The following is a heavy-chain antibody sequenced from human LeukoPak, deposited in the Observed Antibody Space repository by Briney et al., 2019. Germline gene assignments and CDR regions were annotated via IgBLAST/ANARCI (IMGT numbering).Heavy chain of an antibody. Sequence: ASVKVSCKVSGYTLTELSMHWVRQAPGKGLEWMGGFDPEDGETIYAQKFQGRVTMTEDTSTDTAYMELSSLRSEDTAVYYCATLPYCGGDCYPSYYYMDVWGKGTTVTVSS. V-gene: IGHV1-24*01. CDR2: FDPEDGET. J-gene: IGHJ6*03. CDR1: GYTLTELS. D-gene: IGHD2-21*01. CDR3: ATLPYCGGDCYPSYYYMDV.